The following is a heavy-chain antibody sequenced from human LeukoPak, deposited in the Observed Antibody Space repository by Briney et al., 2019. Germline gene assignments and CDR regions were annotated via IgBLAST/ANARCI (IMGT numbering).Heavy chain of an antibody. Sequence: GRSLRPSCAVSGFTSSSYGMPWGRQAPGPGLEWVGFIRYDGSNKYYAYSVKGRFTISRDNSKNTLYLQMNSLRAEDTAVYYCAKDWDIVVGPGVGPLVGYWGEGTLVTVSS. CDR1: GFTSSSYG. J-gene: IGHJ4*02. CDR3: AKDWDIVVGPGVGPLVGY. D-gene: IGHD2-2*01. CDR2: IRYDGSNK. V-gene: IGHV3-30*02.